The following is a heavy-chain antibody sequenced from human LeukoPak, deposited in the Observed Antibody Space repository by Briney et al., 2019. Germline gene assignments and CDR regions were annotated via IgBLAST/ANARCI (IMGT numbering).Heavy chain of an antibody. J-gene: IGHJ6*03. D-gene: IGHD1-26*01. V-gene: IGHV4-38-2*02. Sequence: SETLSLTCTVSGYSISSGYYWGWIRPPPGKGLEWIGSIYLSGSTYYNPSLKSRVTISVDTSKNQFSLKLSSVTAADTAVYYCARVISGSYYLYYYYYMDVWGKGTTVTVSS. CDR2: IYLSGST. CDR1: GYSISSGYY. CDR3: ARVISGSYYLYYYYYMDV.